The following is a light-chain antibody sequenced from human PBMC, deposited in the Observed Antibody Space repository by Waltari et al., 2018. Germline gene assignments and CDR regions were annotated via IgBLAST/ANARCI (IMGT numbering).Light chain of an antibody. CDR1: SSDVGDYNY. V-gene: IGLV2-14*03. Sequence: QSALTQPASVSGSPGQSITISCTGTSSDVGDYNYVSWYQQHPGKAPKLMIYDVSNRPSGVSKRVSGSKSGNTASLTISGLQAEDEADYYCSSYIGSSTLELFGGGTSLTVL. CDR2: DVS. J-gene: IGLJ2*01. CDR3: SSYIGSSTLEL.